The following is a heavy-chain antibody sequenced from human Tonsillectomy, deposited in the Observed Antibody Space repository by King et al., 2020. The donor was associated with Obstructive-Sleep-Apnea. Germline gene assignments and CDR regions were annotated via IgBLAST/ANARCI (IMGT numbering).Heavy chain of an antibody. CDR2: ISYDGSNK. D-gene: IGHD6-13*01. CDR3: AKEMIAAAATGGMDV. CDR1: GFTFSSYG. Sequence: QLVQSGGGVVQPGGSLRLSCAASGFTFSSYGMHWVRQAPGKGLEWVAVISYDGSNKYYADSVKGRFTVSRDNSKNTLYLQMNSLRPEDTAGYYCAKEMIAAAATGGMDVWGQGTTVTVSS. J-gene: IGHJ6*02. V-gene: IGHV3-30*18.